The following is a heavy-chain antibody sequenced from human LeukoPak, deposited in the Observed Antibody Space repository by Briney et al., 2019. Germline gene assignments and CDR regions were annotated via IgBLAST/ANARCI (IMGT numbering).Heavy chain of an antibody. CDR2: IYHSGST. V-gene: IGHV4-38-2*01. J-gene: IGHJ4*02. Sequence: SETLSLTCAVSGYSISSGYYWGWIRQPPGKGLEWIGSIYHSGSTYYNPSLKSRVTISVDTSKNQFSLKLSSVTAADTAVCYCARGSTMVRGILDYWGQGTLVTVSS. D-gene: IGHD3-10*01. CDR1: GYSISSGYY. CDR3: ARGSTMVRGILDY.